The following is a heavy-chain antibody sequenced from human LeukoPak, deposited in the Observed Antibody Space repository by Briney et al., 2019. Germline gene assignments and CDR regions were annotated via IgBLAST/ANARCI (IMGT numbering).Heavy chain of an antibody. V-gene: IGHV1-69*04. J-gene: IGHJ4*02. Sequence: SVKVSCKASGGTFSSYAISWVRQAPGQGLEWMGRIIPILGIANYAQKFQGRVTITADKSTSTAYMELSSLRSEGTAVYYCARDQRDRDGYNFHGPRDYWGQGTLVTVSS. D-gene: IGHD5-24*01. CDR3: ARDQRDRDGYNFHGPRDY. CDR1: GGTFSSYA. CDR2: IIPILGIA.